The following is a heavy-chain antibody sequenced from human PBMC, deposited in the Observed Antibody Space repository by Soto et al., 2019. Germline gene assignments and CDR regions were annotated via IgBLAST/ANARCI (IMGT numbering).Heavy chain of an antibody. Sequence: GGSLRLSCAASGFTFSSYAMHWVRQAPGKGLEWVSVIYSGGSTYYADSVKGRFTISRDNSKNTQYLQMNSLRAEDTAVFYFASMRSSGWKNYYYYGMDVWGQGTTVTVSS. CDR1: GFTFSSYA. V-gene: IGHV3-66*01. CDR2: IYSGGST. J-gene: IGHJ6*02. D-gene: IGHD6-19*01. CDR3: ASMRSSGWKNYYYYGMDV.